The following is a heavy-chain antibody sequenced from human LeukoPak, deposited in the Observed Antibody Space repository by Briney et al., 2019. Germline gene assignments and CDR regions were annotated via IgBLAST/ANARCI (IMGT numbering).Heavy chain of an antibody. CDR3: AKDHYYDSSGRYFDY. D-gene: IGHD3-22*01. CDR1: GFTFDDYA. CDR2: ISWNSGSI. Sequence: GRSLRLSCAASGFTFDDYAMHWVRQAPGKGLEWVSGISWNSGSIGYADSVKGRFTISRDNAKNSLYLQMNSLRAEDTALYYCAKDHYYDSSGRYFDYWGHGALVTVSS. J-gene: IGHJ4*01. V-gene: IGHV3-9*01.